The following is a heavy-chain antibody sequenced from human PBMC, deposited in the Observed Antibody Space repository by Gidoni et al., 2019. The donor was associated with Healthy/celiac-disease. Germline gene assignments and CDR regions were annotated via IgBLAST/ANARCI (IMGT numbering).Heavy chain of an antibody. Sequence: QVQLVESGGGVVQPGWSLRLSCAASGFTFSSYAMHWVRQAPGKGLEWVAVISYDGSNKYYADSVKGRFTISRDNSKNTLYLQMNSLRAEDTAVYYCARDLSSGPIAAALGRFADWGQGTLVTVSS. J-gene: IGHJ4*02. CDR3: ARDLSSGPIAAALGRFAD. D-gene: IGHD6-13*01. CDR2: ISYDGSNK. CDR1: GFTFSSYA. V-gene: IGHV3-30-3*01.